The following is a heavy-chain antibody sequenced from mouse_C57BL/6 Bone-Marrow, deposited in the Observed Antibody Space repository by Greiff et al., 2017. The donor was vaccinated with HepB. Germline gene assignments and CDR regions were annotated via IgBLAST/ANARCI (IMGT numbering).Heavy chain of an antibody. D-gene: IGHD2-4*01. CDR1: GYTFTDYY. Sequence: EVQLQQSGPELVKPGASVKISCKASGYTFTDYYMNWVKQSHGKSLEWIGDINPNNGGTSYNQKFKGKATLTVDKSSSTAYMELRSLTSEDSAVDYCAREDYDVRFFAYWGQGTLVTVSA. V-gene: IGHV1-26*01. CDR2: INPNNGGT. CDR3: AREDYDVRFFAY. J-gene: IGHJ3*01.